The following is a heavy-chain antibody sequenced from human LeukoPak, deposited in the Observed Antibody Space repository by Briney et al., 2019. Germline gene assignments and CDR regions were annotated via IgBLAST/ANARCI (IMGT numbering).Heavy chain of an antibody. D-gene: IGHD3-3*01. V-gene: IGHV4-4*02. CDR2: VHLDGRT. CDR1: GGSVTSTNW. J-gene: IGHJ4*02. Sequence: SETLSLTCDVSGGSVTSTNWWTWVRQPPGKGLEWIGEVHLDGRTNYNPSLKSRLIMSVDLPESHISLKLTSVPAAGTAVYYCAREGGFYRPLDYSGQGTLVTVSS. CDR3: AREGGFYRPLDY.